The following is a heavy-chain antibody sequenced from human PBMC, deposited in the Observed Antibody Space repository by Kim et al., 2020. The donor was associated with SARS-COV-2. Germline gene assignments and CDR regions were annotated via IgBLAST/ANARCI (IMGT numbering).Heavy chain of an antibody. J-gene: IGHJ5*02. Sequence: KSRVTISVDTSKNQFSLQLSSVTAADTAVYYCARPRADILSGSSIDWFDPWGQGTLVTVSS. D-gene: IGHD2-15*01. CDR3: ARPRADILSGSSIDWFDP. V-gene: IGHV4-34*01.